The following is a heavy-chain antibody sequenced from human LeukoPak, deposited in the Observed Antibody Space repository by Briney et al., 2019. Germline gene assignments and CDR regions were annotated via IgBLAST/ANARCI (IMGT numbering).Heavy chain of an antibody. V-gene: IGHV3-30*02. CDR2: IRYDGSNK. D-gene: IGHD1-7*01. J-gene: IGHJ4*02. Sequence: PGGSLRLSCAASGFTFSSYGMHWVRQAPGKGLEWVAFIRYDGSNKYYADSVKGRFTISRDNSKNTLYLQMNSLRAEDTAVYYCAEAPLFGTGTRLLPDYWGQGTLVTVSS. CDR1: GFTFSSYG. CDR3: AEAPLFGTGTRLLPDY.